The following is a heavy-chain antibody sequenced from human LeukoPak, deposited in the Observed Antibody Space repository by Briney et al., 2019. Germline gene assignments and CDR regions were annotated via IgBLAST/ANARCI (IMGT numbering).Heavy chain of an antibody. D-gene: IGHD6-6*01. CDR3: ARGVIAARLYYYYYMDV. J-gene: IGHJ6*03. V-gene: IGHV3-11*01. CDR1: GFTFSDYY. Sequence: GGSLRLSCAASGFTFSDYYMSWIRQAPGKGLEWVSYISSSGSTIYYAYSVKGRFTISRDNAKNSLYLQMNSLRAEDTAVYYCARGVIAARLYYYYYMDVWGKGTTVTVSS. CDR2: ISSSGSTI.